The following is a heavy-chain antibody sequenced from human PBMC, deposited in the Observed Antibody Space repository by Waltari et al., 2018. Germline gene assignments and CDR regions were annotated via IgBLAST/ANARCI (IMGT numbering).Heavy chain of an antibody. CDR2: IYSGGST. D-gene: IGHD3-3*01. CDR1: GFTVSSNY. Sequence: EVQLVESGGGLIQPGGSLRLSCAASGFTVSSNYMSWVRQAPGKGLEWVSVIYSGGSTYYADSVKGRFTISRDNSKNTLYLQMNSLRAEDTAVYYCARANDFWSGYYFDYWGQGTLVTVSS. J-gene: IGHJ4*02. CDR3: ARANDFWSGYYFDY. V-gene: IGHV3-53*01.